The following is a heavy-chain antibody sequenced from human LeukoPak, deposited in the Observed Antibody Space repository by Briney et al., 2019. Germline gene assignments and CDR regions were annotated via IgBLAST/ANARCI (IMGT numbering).Heavy chain of an antibody. CDR1: GFTIGGFA. CDR3: AKDSDIAVAGSDDALDV. Sequence: PGGSLRLSCAASGFTIGGFAMTWVRQAPGKGLEWVSSIGSDYKTHYSESVKGRFAISRDNSQSTVFLQMNSLRAEDTALYYCAKDSDIAVAGSDDALDVWGQGTMVTVSS. CDR2: IGSDYKT. J-gene: IGHJ3*01. D-gene: IGHD6-19*01. V-gene: IGHV3-23*01.